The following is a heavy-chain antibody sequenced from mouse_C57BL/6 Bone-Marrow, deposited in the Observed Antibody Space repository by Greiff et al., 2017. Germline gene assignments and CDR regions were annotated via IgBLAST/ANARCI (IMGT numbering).Heavy chain of an antibody. Sequence: QVQLQQPGAELVRPGSSVKLSCKASGYTFTSYWMHWVKQRPIQGLEWIGNIDPSDSETHYTQKFKDKATLTVDKSSSTAYMQLSRLTSEDSAVYYCARWGFAYWGQGTLVTVSA. CDR3: ARWGFAY. CDR1: GYTFTSYW. V-gene: IGHV1-52*01. CDR2: IDPSDSET. J-gene: IGHJ3*01.